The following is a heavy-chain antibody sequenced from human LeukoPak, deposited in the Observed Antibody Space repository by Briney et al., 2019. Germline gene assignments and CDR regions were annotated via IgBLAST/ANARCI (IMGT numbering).Heavy chain of an antibody. CDR3: ARDQAYGSGSFDY. D-gene: IGHD3-10*01. CDR2: IYYSGST. Sequence: SETLSLTCTVSGGSISSSSYYWGWIRQPPGKGLEWIGSIYYSGSTYYNPSLKSRVTISVDTSKNQFSLKLSSVTAADTAVYYCARDQAYGSGSFDYWGQGTLVTVSS. CDR1: GGSISSSSYY. J-gene: IGHJ4*02. V-gene: IGHV4-39*07.